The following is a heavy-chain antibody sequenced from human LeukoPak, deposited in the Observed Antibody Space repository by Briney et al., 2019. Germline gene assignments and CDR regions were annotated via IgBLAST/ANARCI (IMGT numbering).Heavy chain of an antibody. CDR1: GFTFSSYS. Sequence: PGGSLRLSCAASGFTFSSYSMNWVRQAPGKGLEWVSSITSSSSYIFYADSVKGRFTISRDNAKNSVYLQMNSLRAEDTAVYYCARDLLSGWVGLCYWGQGTLVTVSS. CDR3: ARDLLSGWVGLCY. CDR2: ITSSSSYI. D-gene: IGHD6-19*01. V-gene: IGHV3-21*01. J-gene: IGHJ4*02.